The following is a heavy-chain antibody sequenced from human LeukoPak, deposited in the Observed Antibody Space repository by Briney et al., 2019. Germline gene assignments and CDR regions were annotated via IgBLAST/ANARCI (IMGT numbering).Heavy chain of an antibody. CDR1: GGSVSSGSYY. V-gene: IGHV4-61*01. D-gene: IGHD5-18*01. Sequence: PSETLSLTCTVSGGSVSSGSYYWPWIRQPPGKGLEWIGYIYYSGSTNYNPSLKSRVTRSVDTSKNQFSLKLSSVTAADTAVYYCARGHSYGRFWSNFDYWGQGTLVTVSS. CDR3: ARGHSYGRFWSNFDY. J-gene: IGHJ4*02. CDR2: IYYSGST.